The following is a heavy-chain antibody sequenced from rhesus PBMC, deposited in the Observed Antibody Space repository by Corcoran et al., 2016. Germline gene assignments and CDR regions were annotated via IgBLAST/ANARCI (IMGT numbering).Heavy chain of an antibody. V-gene: IGHV4-122*02. Sequence: QVQLQESGPGLVKPSETLSLTCAVSGGSISSGYYYWSWIRQPPGKGLEWIGYITYSRSTSYNPSHQYRVTISRDTSKNQFSLKLSSVTAADTAVYYCARDPATGTTEIVDYWGQGVLVTVSS. D-gene: IGHD1-26*01. J-gene: IGHJ4*01. CDR1: GGSISSGYYY. CDR2: ITYSRST. CDR3: ARDPATGTTEIVDY.